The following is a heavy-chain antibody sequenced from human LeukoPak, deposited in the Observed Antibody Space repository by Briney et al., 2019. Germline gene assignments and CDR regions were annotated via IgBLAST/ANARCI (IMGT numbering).Heavy chain of an antibody. CDR2: VSDSSDV. CDR3: ARDGLHTAHFDY. V-gene: IGHV3-69-1*01. J-gene: IGHJ4*02. CDR1: GLTFSTYT. D-gene: IGHD5-18*01. Sequence: MAAGSLRLSCAASGLTFSTYTTNWVRQAPGKGLEWVSTVSDSSDVHYSDSVKGRFTISRDNARNSLYLQMNGLRDEDTAVYYCARDGLHTAHFDYWGQGTLVTVSS.